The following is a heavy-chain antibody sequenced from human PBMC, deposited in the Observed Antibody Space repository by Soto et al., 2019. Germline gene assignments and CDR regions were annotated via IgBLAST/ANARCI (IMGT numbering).Heavy chain of an antibody. CDR1: GFTFSSYG. V-gene: IGHV3-30*18. Sequence: QVQLVESGGGVVQPGRSLRLSCAASGFTFSSYGMHWVRQAPGKGLEWVAVISYDGSNKYYADSVKGRFTISRDNSKNTLYLQMNSLRAEDTAVYYCAKDHDTRLLGATLVDYWGQGTLVTVSS. D-gene: IGHD1-26*01. J-gene: IGHJ4*02. CDR3: AKDHDTRLLGATLVDY. CDR2: ISYDGSNK.